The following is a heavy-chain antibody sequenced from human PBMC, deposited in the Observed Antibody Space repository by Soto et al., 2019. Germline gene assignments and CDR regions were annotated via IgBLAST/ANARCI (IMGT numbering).Heavy chain of an antibody. V-gene: IGHV4-59*01. CDR2: IYYSGST. J-gene: IGHJ6*03. CDR1: GGSISSYY. Sequence: SETLSLTCTVSGGSISSYYWSWIRQPPGKGLEWIGYIYYSGSTNYNPSLKSRVTISVDTSKNQFSLKLSSVTAADTAVYYCARVPRYYLPPYYYYYMDVWGKGTTVTVSS. CDR3: ARVPRYYLPPYYYYYMDV. D-gene: IGHD3-10*01.